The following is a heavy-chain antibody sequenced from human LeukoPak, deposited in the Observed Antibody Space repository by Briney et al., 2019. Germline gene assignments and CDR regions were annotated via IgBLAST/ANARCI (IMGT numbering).Heavy chain of an antibody. Sequence: PSETLSLTCAVYGGSFSGYYWNWIRQPPGKGLEWIGEINHSGSTNYNPSLKSRVTISVDTSKNQFSLKLSSVTAADTAVYYCAREGRYRYGYNEYHSYMDIWGKGTTVTASS. D-gene: IGHD5-24*01. J-gene: IGHJ6*03. CDR2: INHSGST. CDR1: GGSFSGYY. V-gene: IGHV4-34*01. CDR3: AREGRYRYGYNEYHSYMDI.